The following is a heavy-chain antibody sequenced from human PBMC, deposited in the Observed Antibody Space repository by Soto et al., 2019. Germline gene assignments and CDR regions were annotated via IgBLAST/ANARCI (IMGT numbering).Heavy chain of an antibody. CDR1: GFTFSSYW. CDR2: INSDGSST. Sequence: EVQLVESGGGLVQPGGSLRLSCAASGFTFSSYWMHWVRQAPGKGLVWVSRINSDGSSTSYADSVKGRFTISRDNAKNTLYLQMNSLRAEDTAVYYCARGGTAVAPKYFFDSWGQGTLVTVSS. V-gene: IGHV3-74*01. J-gene: IGHJ4*02. CDR3: ARGGTAVAPKYFFDS. D-gene: IGHD6-19*01.